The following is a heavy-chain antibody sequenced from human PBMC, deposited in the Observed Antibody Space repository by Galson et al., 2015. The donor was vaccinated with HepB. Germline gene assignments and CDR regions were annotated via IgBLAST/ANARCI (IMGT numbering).Heavy chain of an antibody. CDR3: ARSAAAGDGSGMAV. V-gene: IGHV3-30-3*01. CDR1: GFTFSSYA. J-gene: IGHJ6*02. Sequence: SLRLSCAASGFTFSSYAMHWVRQAPGKGLEWVAVISYDGSNKYYADSVKGRFTISRDNSKNTLFLQMNSLRAEDTAVYYCARSAAAGDGSGMAVCGQGTTGTVSS. CDR2: ISYDGSNK. D-gene: IGHD6-13*01.